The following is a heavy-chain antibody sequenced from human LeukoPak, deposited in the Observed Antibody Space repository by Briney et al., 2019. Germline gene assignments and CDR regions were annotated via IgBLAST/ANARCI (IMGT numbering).Heavy chain of an antibody. CDR1: GYTFTSYY. Sequence: ASVKVSCKASGYTFTSYYMHWVRQAPGQGLEWMGIINPSGGSTSYAQKFQGRVTMTRDTSTSTVYMELSSLRSEDTAVYYCARTRNGDRSGGDAFDIWGQGTMVTVSS. V-gene: IGHV1-46*01. CDR2: INPSGGST. CDR3: ARTRNGDRSGGDAFDI. J-gene: IGHJ3*02. D-gene: IGHD6-25*01.